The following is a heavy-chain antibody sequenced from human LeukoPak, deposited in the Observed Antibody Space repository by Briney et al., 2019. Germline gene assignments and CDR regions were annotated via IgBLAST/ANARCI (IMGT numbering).Heavy chain of an antibody. CDR2: ISYDGNSE. V-gene: IGHV3-30*04. Sequence: GGSLRLSCAASGFTFSSYAMHWVRQAPGKGLEWVAVISYDGNSEYYADSVKGRFTISRDNSKNALYLQMNSLRPEDTAVYYCAKDGRDGYNHPSYYFDSWGQGTLVTVSS. CDR3: AKDGRDGYNHPSYYFDS. D-gene: IGHD5-24*01. CDR1: GFTFSSYA. J-gene: IGHJ4*02.